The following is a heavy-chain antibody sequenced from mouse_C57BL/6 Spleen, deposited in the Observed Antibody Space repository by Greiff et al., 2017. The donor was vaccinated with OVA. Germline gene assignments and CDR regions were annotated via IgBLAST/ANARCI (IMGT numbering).Heavy chain of an antibody. CDR3: ARDRDDGFAY. CDR2: LSDGGSYT. Sequence: EVKLVESGGGLVKPGGSLKLSCAASGFTFSSYAMSWVRQTPEKRLEWVATLSDGGSYTYYPDNVKGRFTISRDNAKNNLYLQMSHLKSEDTAMYYCARDRDDGFAYWGQGTLVTVSA. J-gene: IGHJ3*01. CDR1: GFTFSSYA. V-gene: IGHV5-4*01. D-gene: IGHD2-12*01.